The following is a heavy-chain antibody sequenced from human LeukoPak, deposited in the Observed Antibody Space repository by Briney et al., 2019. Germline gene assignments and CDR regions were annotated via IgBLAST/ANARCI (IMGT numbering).Heavy chain of an antibody. CDR3: ARGLMYYYGSGSYYFYFDY. V-gene: IGHV4-34*01. D-gene: IGHD3-10*01. J-gene: IGHJ4*02. CDR2: INHSGST. Sequence: SETPSLTCAVYGGSFSGYYWSWIRQPPGRGLEWIGEINHSGSTNYNPSLKSRVTISVDTSKNQFSLKLSSVTAADTAVYYCARGLMYYYGSGSYYFYFDYWGQGTLVTVSS. CDR1: GGSFSGYY.